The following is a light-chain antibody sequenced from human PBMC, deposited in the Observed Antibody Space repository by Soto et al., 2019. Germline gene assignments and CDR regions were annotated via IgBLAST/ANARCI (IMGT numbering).Light chain of an antibody. V-gene: IGKV3-15*01. CDR1: QSVSNN. CDR3: QQYNNWVFT. CDR2: AAS. Sequence: EIVMTQSPATLSVSPGERATLSCRASQSVSNNLAWYQQKPGQSPRLLIYAASTRATGIPARFSGSGSGTEFTLTISSLQSEDFAVYYCQQYNNWVFTFGPGTKVDIK. J-gene: IGKJ3*01.